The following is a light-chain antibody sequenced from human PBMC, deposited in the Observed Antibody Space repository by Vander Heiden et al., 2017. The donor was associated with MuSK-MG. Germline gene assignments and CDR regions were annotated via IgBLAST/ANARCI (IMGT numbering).Light chain of an antibody. CDR2: GAS. CDR3: HQYGTSPLT. Sequence: EIVLSQSPGTLSLSPGERATLSCRASQSVSSSYLAWYQQKPGQPPRLLIYGASSRATGIPDRFSGSGSGTDFTVMISRLEPEDFVVYYCHQYGTSPLTFGPGSKVEIK. J-gene: IGKJ3*01. CDR1: QSVSSSY. V-gene: IGKV3-20*01.